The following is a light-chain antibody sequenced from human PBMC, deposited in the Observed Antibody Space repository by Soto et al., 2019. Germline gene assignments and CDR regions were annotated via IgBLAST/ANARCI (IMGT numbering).Light chain of an antibody. CDR2: GAS. Sequence: EIVLTQSPGTLSLSPGERATLSCRASQSVSSSYLAWYQQKPGQAPRLLVYGASSRATGIPDRFSGSESGTDFTLTISRLEPEDVAVYYCQQYCSSQFTFGPGIIVDIK. J-gene: IGKJ3*01. V-gene: IGKV3-20*01. CDR1: QSVSSSY. CDR3: QQYCSSQFT.